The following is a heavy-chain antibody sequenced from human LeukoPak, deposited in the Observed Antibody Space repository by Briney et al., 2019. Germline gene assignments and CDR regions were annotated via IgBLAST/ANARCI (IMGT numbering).Heavy chain of an antibody. V-gene: IGHV1-69*05. CDR3: ARGGSNWESPGGDWFDP. CDR2: IIPIFGTT. D-gene: IGHD6-13*01. J-gene: IGHJ5*02. Sequence: SVKVSCKASGGTFNNYAISWVRQAPGQGLEWMGGIIPIFGTTNYAQKFQGRVTITTDESTSTAYMELSSLRSEDTAVYYCARGGSNWESPGGDWFDPWGQGTLVTVSS. CDR1: GGTFNNYA.